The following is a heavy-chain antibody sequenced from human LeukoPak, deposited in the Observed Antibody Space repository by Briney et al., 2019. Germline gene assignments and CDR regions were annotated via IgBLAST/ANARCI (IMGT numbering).Heavy chain of an antibody. Sequence: PGGSLRLSCAASGFTFSGYWMNWVRQAPGKGLEWIGEINHSGSTNYNPSLKSRVTISVDTSKNRFSLKLSSVTAADTAVYYCARLVEDIVVVVAASFDYWGQGTLVTVSS. CDR2: INHSGST. V-gene: IGHV4-34*01. J-gene: IGHJ4*02. CDR1: GFTFSGYW. D-gene: IGHD2-15*01. CDR3: ARLVEDIVVVVAASFDY.